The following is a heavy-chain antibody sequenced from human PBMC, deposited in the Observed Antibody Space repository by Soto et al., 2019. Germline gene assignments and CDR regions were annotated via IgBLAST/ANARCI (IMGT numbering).Heavy chain of an antibody. CDR3: ARSSYDVWSGSIGYFDY. D-gene: IGHD3-3*01. CDR1: GGSISSYY. Sequence: SETLSLTCTVSGGSISSYYWSWIRQPPGKGLEWIGYIYYSGSTNYNPSLKSRVTISVDTSKNQFSLKLSSVTAADTAVYYCARSSYDVWSGSIGYFDYWGQGTLVTVSS. J-gene: IGHJ4*02. CDR2: IYYSGST. V-gene: IGHV4-59*01.